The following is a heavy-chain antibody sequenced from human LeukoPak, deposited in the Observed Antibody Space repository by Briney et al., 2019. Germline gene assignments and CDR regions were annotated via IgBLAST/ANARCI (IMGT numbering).Heavy chain of an antibody. CDR2: ISYIGST. CDR1: DDSFSSHY. Sequence: SETLSLTCAVSDDSFSSHYWTWIRRPPGKGLEWIGYISYIGSTNYNPSLKSRVTISIDTSKNQFSLKLSSVTAADTAVYYCARDLVTVTKGFDIWGQGTMVSVTS. D-gene: IGHD4-17*01. V-gene: IGHV4-59*11. CDR3: ARDLVTVTKGFDI. J-gene: IGHJ3*02.